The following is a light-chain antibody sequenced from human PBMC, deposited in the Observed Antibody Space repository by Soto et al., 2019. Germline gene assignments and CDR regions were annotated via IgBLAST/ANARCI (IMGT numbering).Light chain of an antibody. CDR2: GAS. V-gene: IGKV3-20*01. CDR3: QQCGRSPL. Sequence: EIVLTQSPGTLSMSPGERDTLSCRASQSVSSSYLVWFQQKPGQAPRLLIYGASSRATGIPDRFSGSGSGTDFTPTISRLEPEDFTVYYCQQCGRSPLFGGGTKVEIK. J-gene: IGKJ4*01. CDR1: QSVSSSY.